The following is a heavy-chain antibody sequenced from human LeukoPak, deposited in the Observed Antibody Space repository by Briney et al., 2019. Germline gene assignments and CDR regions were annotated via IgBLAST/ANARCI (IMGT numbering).Heavy chain of an antibody. CDR2: IYTSGST. CDR3: AREEDCSSTSCSDVFDI. D-gene: IGHD2-2*01. V-gene: IGHV4-4*07. J-gene: IGHJ3*02. CDR1: GGSISSYY. Sequence: PSETLSLTCTVSGGSISSYYWSWIRQPPGKGLEWSGRIYTSGSTNYNPSLKSRVTMSVDTSKNQFSLKLSSVTAADTAVYYCAREEDCSSTSCSDVFDIWGQGTMVTVSS.